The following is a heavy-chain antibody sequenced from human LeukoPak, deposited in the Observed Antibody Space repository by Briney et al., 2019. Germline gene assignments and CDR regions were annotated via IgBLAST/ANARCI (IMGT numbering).Heavy chain of an antibody. J-gene: IGHJ3*02. D-gene: IGHD6-13*01. CDR1: GFTFSSYE. CDR2: ISSSGSTI. V-gene: IGHV3-48*03. CDR3: AKDRSSSSWFDGYDI. Sequence: GGSLRLSCAASGFTFSSYERNWVRQAPGKGLEWVSYISSSGSTIYYADSVKGRFTISRDNAKNSLYLQMNSLRAEDTAVYYCAKDRSSSSWFDGYDIWGQGTMVTVSS.